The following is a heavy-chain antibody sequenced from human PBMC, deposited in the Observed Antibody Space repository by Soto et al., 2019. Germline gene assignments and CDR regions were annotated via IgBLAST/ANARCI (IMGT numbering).Heavy chain of an antibody. V-gene: IGHV4-59*01. CDR2: IYYSGST. J-gene: IGHJ6*02. D-gene: IGHD6-6*01. Sequence: SDTLSLTCTVSGGSISIYYWSWIRQPPGKGLEWIGYIYYSGSTNYNPSLKSRVTISVDTSKNQFSLKLSSVTAADTAVYYCARAQYSSSWGHYYYYGMDVWGQGTTVTVSS. CDR1: GGSISIYY. CDR3: ARAQYSSSWGHYYYYGMDV.